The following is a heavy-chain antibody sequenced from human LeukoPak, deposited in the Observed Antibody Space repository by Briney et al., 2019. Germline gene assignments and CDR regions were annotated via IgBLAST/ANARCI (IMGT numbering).Heavy chain of an antibody. D-gene: IGHD6-19*01. CDR1: GITLSNYG. CDR2: ISGSGGST. CDR3: AKCPPYSSGWSRSEVYFDY. V-gene: IGHV3-23*01. J-gene: IGHJ4*02. Sequence: PGGSLRLSCAVSGITLSNYGMSWVRQAPGKGLEWVSAISGSGGSTYYADSVKGRFTISRDNSKNTLYLQMNSLRAEDTAVYYCAKCPPYSSGWSRSEVYFDYWGQGTLVTVSS.